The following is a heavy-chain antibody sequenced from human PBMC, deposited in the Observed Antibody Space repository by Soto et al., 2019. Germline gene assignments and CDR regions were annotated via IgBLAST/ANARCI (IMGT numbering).Heavy chain of an antibody. CDR2: IIPIFGTA. D-gene: IGHD5-12*01. Sequence: EASVKVSCKASGGTFSSYAISWVRQAPGQGLEWMGGIIPIFGTANYAQKFQGRVTITADKSTSTAYMELSSLRSEDTAVYYCARRSGYDGWFDPWGQGTLVTVSS. CDR3: ARRSGYDGWFDP. CDR1: GGTFSSYA. V-gene: IGHV1-69*06. J-gene: IGHJ5*02.